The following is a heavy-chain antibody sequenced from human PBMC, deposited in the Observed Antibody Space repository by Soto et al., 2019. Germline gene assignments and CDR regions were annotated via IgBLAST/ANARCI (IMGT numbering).Heavy chain of an antibody. CDR3: MLSYGDSSSTDS. CDR1: GFTFSNAW. J-gene: IGHJ4*02. V-gene: IGHV3-15*01. D-gene: IGHD7-27*01. CDR2: IKTKTDGSTT. Sequence: EVPVVESGGGLVKPGGSLRLSCAASGFTFSNAWMSWVRQAPGKGLEWVGLIKTKTDGSTTDYAAPVKGRFSISRDQPRRTVDLQMHSLKTEDTAVYYCMLSYGDSSSTDSWGQGTLVTVSS.